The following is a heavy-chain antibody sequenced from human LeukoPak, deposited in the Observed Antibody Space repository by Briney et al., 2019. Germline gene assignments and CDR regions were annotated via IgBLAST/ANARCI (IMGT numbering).Heavy chain of an antibody. V-gene: IGHV4-34*01. D-gene: IGHD1-26*01. CDR1: GGSFSGYY. J-gene: IGHJ4*02. Sequence: SETLSLTCAVYGGSFSGYYWSWIRQPPGKGLEWIGEINHSGSTNYNPSLKSRVTISVDTSKNQFSLKLSSVTAADTAVYYCARAEYSGSYPLDYRGQGTLVTVSS. CDR2: INHSGST. CDR3: ARAEYSGSYPLDY.